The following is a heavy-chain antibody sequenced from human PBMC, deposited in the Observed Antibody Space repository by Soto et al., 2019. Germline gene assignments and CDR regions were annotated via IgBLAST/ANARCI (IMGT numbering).Heavy chain of an antibody. CDR2: IYHSGST. CDR1: GGSISSSNW. V-gene: IGHV4-4*02. J-gene: IGHJ3*02. D-gene: IGHD2-21*01. Sequence: HVQLQESGPGLVKPSGTLSLTCAVSGGSISSSNWCSWVRQPPGKGLEWIGEIYHSGSTNYNPSLKSRVTISVDKSKNQFSLKLSSVTAADTAVYYCATESRDCYRWRAFDIWGQGTMVTVSS. CDR3: ATESRDCYRWRAFDI.